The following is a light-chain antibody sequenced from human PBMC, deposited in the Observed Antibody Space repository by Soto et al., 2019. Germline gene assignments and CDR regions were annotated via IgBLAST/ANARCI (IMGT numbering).Light chain of an antibody. CDR1: QGISSY. Sequence: DIQLTQSPSFLSASVGDRVTITCRASQGISSYLAWYQQKPGKAPKLLISAASTLQSGVPSRFSGSGSGTEFTLTIISLQPEDFATYYCQQLDSYPLTFGGGTKVEIK. V-gene: IGKV1-9*01. CDR3: QQLDSYPLT. J-gene: IGKJ4*01. CDR2: AAS.